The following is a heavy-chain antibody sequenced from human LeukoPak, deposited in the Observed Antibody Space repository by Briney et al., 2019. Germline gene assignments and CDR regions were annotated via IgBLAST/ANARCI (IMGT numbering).Heavy chain of an antibody. Sequence: GGSLRLSCAASGFTFTRTWMSWVRQAPGKGLEWVGRIKSEEDGGTTDYAAPVKGRFTISRDDSINTLYLQMESLRTEDTAVYFCTTDRSAVTGEFYYYGMDVWGQGTPVTVSS. CDR1: GFTFTRTW. J-gene: IGHJ6*02. CDR3: TTDRSAVTGEFYYYGMDV. D-gene: IGHD7-27*01. V-gene: IGHV3-15*01. CDR2: IKSEEDGGTT.